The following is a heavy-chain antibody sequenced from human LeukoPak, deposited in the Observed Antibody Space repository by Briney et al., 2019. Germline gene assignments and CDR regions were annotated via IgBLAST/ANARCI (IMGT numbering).Heavy chain of an antibody. V-gene: IGHV4-4*02. CDR2: IYHSGST. CDR1: GGSISSSNW. CDR3: ARDWGTYFDY. Sequence: PSGTLSLTCAVSGGSISSSNWWSWVRQPPGKGLEWIGEIYHSGSTNYNPSLESRLTMSVDTSKNQFSLHLTSVTAADTAVYYCARDWGTYFDYWGQGTLVTVSS. D-gene: IGHD7-27*01. J-gene: IGHJ4*02.